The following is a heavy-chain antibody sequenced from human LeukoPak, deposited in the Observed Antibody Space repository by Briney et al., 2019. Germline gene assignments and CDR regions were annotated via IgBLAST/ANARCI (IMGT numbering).Heavy chain of an antibody. CDR3: ARGSQTGRLHPSCY. V-gene: IGHV4-34*01. CDR2: INHSGST. CDR1: GGSFSGYY. D-gene: IGHD3-10*01. J-gene: IGHJ4*02. Sequence: PSETLSLTCAVYGGSFSGYYWSWIRQPPGKGLEWIGEINHSGSTNYNPSLKSRVTISVDTSKNQFSLKLSSVTAADTAVYYCARGSQTGRLHPSCYWGQGTLVTVSS.